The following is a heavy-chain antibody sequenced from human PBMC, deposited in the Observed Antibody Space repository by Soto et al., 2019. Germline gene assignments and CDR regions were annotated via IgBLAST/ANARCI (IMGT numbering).Heavy chain of an antibody. CDR2: ISAFNGYT. Sequence: QVQLLQSGAEVKKPGASVKVSCKASGYTFTNYGITWVRQATGQGLEWMGWISAFNGYTSYAQNLGARVTNGRRTTRTWTYTKPTSPEHNDRAVYYCARGVTDYDPSKTWSEFGLGGDDYWGQGTLVTVSS. J-gene: IGHJ4*02. CDR3: ARGVTDYDPSKTWSEFGLGGDDY. CDR1: GYTFTNYG. V-gene: IGHV1-18*01. D-gene: IGHD4-17*01.